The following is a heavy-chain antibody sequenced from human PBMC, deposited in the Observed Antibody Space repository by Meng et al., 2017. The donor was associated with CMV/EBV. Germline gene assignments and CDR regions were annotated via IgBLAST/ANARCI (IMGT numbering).Heavy chain of an antibody. V-gene: IGHV4-34*01. D-gene: IGHD2-2*01. CDR1: GGSFSGYY. CDR3: ARGLYCSSTSCYRKYFDL. Sequence: SETLSLTCAVYGGSFSGYYWSWIRQPPGKGLEWFGEINHSGSTNYNPSLKSRVTISVDTSKNQFSLKLSSVTAADTAVYYCARGLYCSSTSCYRKYFDLWGRGTLVTVSS. CDR2: INHSGST. J-gene: IGHJ2*01.